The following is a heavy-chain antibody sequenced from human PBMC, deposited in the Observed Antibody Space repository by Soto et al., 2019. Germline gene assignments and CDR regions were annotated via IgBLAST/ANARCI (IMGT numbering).Heavy chain of an antibody. CDR2: IIPIFGTA. CDR1: GGTFSSYA. D-gene: IGHD3-22*01. CDR3: AGADYYDSSGYLKDY. J-gene: IGHJ4*02. Sequence: EASVKVSCKASGGTFSSYAISWVRQAPGQGLERMGGIIPIFGTANYAQKFQGRVTITADESTSTAYMELSSLRSEDTAVYYCAGADYYDSSGYLKDYWGQGTLVTVSS. V-gene: IGHV1-69*13.